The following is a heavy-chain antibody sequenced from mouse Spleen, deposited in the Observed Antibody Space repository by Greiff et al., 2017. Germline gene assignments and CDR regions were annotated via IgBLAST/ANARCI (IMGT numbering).Heavy chain of an antibody. J-gene: IGHJ3*01. Sequence: EVHLVESGGGLVKPGGSLKLSCAASGFTFSSYAMSWVRQTPEKRLEWVATISSGGSYTYYPDSVKGRFTISRDNAKNTLYLQMSSLRSEDTAMYYCARGSSSAWFAYWGQGTLVTVSA. CDR2: ISSGGSYT. V-gene: IGHV5-9-3*01. CDR1: GFTFSSYA. CDR3: ARGSSSAWFAY. D-gene: IGHD1-1*01.